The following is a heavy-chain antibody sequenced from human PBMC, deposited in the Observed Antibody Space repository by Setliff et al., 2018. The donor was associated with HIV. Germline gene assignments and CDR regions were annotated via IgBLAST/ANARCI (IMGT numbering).Heavy chain of an antibody. CDR3: ARLRYYDILTGYAFDY. CDR1: GGSFSGYY. J-gene: IGHJ4*02. CDR2: INHSGST. Sequence: SETLSLTCAVYGGSFSGYYWSWIRQPPGKGLEWIGEINHSGSTNYNPSLKSRVTISVDTSKNQFSLKLSSVTAADTAVYYCARLRYYDILTGYAFDYWGQGTLVTVSS. V-gene: IGHV4-34*01. D-gene: IGHD3-9*01.